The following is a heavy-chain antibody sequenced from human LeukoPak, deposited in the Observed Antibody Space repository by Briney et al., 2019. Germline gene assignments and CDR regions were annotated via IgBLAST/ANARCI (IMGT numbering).Heavy chain of an antibody. D-gene: IGHD5-24*01. V-gene: IGHV4-30-2*01. Sequence: TSETLSLTCTVSGGSISSGGYYWSWIRQPPGKGLEWIGYIYHSGSTYYNPSLKSRVTISVDRSKNQFSLKLSSVTAADTAVYYCARASEMATAYYWGQGTLVTVSS. J-gene: IGHJ4*02. CDR2: IYHSGST. CDR1: GGSISSGGYY. CDR3: ARASEMATAYY.